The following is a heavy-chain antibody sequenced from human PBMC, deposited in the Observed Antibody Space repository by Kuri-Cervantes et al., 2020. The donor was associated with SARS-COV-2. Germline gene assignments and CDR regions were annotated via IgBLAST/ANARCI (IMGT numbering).Heavy chain of an antibody. CDR2: LIPIFGTA. D-gene: IGHD1-26*01. CDR3: ARDSGGSYLDY. J-gene: IGHJ4*02. V-gene: IGHV1-69*06. CDR1: GGTFSSYA. Sequence: SVKVSCKASGGTFSSYAISWVRQAPGQGLEWMGGLIPIFGTANYAQKFQGRVTITADKSTNTAYMELSSLRSEDTALYYCARDSGGSYLDYWGQGTLVTVSS.